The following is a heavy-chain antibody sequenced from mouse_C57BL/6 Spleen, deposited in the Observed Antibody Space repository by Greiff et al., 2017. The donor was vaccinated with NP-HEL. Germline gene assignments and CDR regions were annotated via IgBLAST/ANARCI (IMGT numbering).Heavy chain of an antibody. D-gene: IGHD1-1*01. J-gene: IGHJ2*01. Sequence: VQLKESGPELVKPGASVKISCKASGYSFTGYYMNWVKQSPEKSLEWIGEINPSTGGTTYNQKFKAKATLTVDKSSSTAYMQLKSLTSEDSAVYYCARITTVDYFDYWGQGTTLTVSS. CDR1: GYSFTGYY. V-gene: IGHV1-42*01. CDR3: ARITTVDYFDY. CDR2: INPSTGGT.